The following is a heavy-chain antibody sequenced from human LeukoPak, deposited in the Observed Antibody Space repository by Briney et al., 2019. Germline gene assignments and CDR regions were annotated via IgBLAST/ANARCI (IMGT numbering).Heavy chain of an antibody. D-gene: IGHD3-9*01. J-gene: IGHJ4*02. V-gene: IGHV4-39*07. Sequence: SETLSLTCTVSGGSISSYYWSWIRQPPGKGLEWIGSIYYSGSTYYNPSLKSRVTISVDTSKNQFSLKLSSVTAADTAVYYCARERYFDWLLYDYWGQGTLVTVSS. CDR3: ARERYFDWLLYDY. CDR2: IYYSGST. CDR1: GGSISSYY.